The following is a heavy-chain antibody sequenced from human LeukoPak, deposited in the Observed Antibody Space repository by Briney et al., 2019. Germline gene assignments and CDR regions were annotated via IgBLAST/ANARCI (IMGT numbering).Heavy chain of an antibody. CDR2: INHSGST. CDR1: GGSFSGYY. CDR3: ARGWAYYYGSGSYSDYFDY. J-gene: IGHJ4*02. D-gene: IGHD3-10*01. V-gene: IGHV4-34*01. Sequence: KPSETLSLTCAVYGGSFSGYYWSWIRQPPGKGLEWIGEINHSGSTNYNPSLKSRVTISVDTSKNQFSLKLSSVTAADTAVYYCARGWAYYYGSGSYSDYFDYWGQGTLVTVSS.